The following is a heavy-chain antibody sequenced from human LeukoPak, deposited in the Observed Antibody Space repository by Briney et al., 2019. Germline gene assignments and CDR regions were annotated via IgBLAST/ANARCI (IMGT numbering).Heavy chain of an antibody. D-gene: IGHD2-2*01. CDR3: ARDYCSSTSCLFDY. CDR2: INPNSGDT. CDR1: GYTFTGYH. J-gene: IGHJ4*02. Sequence: ASVKVSCKASGYTFTGYHMHWMRQAPGQGLEWMGRINPNSGDTNYGQKFQGRVTMTRDTSISTAYMELSRLRSDDTAVYYCARDYCSSTSCLFDYWGQGTLVTVSS. V-gene: IGHV1-2*06.